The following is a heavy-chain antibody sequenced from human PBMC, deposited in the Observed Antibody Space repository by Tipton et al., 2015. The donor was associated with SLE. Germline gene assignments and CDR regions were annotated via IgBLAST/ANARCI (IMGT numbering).Heavy chain of an antibody. J-gene: IGHJ6*03. CDR1: GYSISSGYY. CDR3: ARGSFMDV. V-gene: IGHV4-38-2*02. CDR2: IYHSGST. Sequence: TLSLTCTVSGYSISSGYYWGWIRQPPGKGLEWIGRIYHSGSTYSNPSLKSRVTISVDTSKNQFSLRLSSVTAADTAVYYCARGSFMDVWGKGTTVTVSS.